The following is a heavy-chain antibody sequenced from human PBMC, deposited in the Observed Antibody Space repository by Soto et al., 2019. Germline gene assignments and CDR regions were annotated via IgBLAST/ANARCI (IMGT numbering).Heavy chain of an antibody. V-gene: IGHV1-46*01. CDR1: GYTFTSYY. CDR2: INPSGGST. D-gene: IGHD6-6*01. J-gene: IGHJ5*02. Sequence: ASVKVSCKASGYTFTSYYMHWVRQAPGQGLEWMGIINPSGGSTSYAQKFQGRVTMTRDTSTSTVYMELSSLRSEVTAVYYCAREGGGSSSRYNWFDPWGQGSLVTVSS. CDR3: AREGGGSSSRYNWFDP.